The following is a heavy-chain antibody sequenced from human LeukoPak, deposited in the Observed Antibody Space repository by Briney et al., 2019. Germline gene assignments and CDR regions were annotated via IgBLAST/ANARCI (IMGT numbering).Heavy chain of an antibody. Sequence: PGGSLRLSCAASGLLFISKTMNWVRQAPGKGLEWVSSISKSGTDIYYADSVKGRFTISRDNAKNSLYLQMNSLRADDTAVYYCAREVTQASQYYLSGSFDYWGQGTLVTVSS. CDR2: ISKSGTDI. J-gene: IGHJ4*02. CDR3: AREVTQASQYYLSGSFDY. D-gene: IGHD3-10*01. CDR1: GLLFISKT. V-gene: IGHV3-21*01.